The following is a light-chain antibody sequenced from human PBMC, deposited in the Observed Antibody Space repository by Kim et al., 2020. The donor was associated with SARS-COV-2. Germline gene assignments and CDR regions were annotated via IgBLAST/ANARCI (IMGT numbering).Light chain of an antibody. Sequence: QSALTQPASVSGSPGQSITISCTGTSNDIGTHNYVSWYQHHPGKAPKLIISDVTNRPSGVSDRFSGSKSGTTASLTISGLQAEDEADYHCSSYTTRSTWVFSGGTKVTVL. V-gene: IGLV2-14*03. CDR1: SNDIGTHNY. CDR3: SSYTTRSTWV. CDR2: DVT. J-gene: IGLJ3*02.